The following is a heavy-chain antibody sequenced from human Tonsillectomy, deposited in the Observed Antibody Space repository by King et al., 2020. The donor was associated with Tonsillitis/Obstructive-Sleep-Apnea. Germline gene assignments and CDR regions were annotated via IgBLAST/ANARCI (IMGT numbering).Heavy chain of an antibody. CDR2: IIPILGIA. CDR1: GGTFSSYA. Sequence: VQLVESGAEVKKPGSSVKVSCKASGGTFSSYAISWVRQAPGQGLEWMGRIIPILGIANYAQKFRGRVTITAGKSTSTAYMELSSLRSEDTAVYYCARVAGYSSSWYYFDLWGRGTLVTVSS. CDR3: ARVAGYSSSWYYFDL. V-gene: IGHV1-69*09. J-gene: IGHJ2*01. D-gene: IGHD6-13*01.